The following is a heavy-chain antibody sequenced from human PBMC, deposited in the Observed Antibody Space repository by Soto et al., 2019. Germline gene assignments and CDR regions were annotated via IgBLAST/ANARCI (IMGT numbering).Heavy chain of an antibody. CDR2: IYYSGST. J-gene: IGHJ4*02. D-gene: IGHD6-13*01. CDR1: GGSISSYY. V-gene: IGHV4-59*08. Sequence: PSETLSLTCTVSGGSISSYYWSWIRQPPGKGLEWIGYIYYSGSTNYNPSLKSRVTISVDTSKNQFSLKLSSVTAADTAVYYCARHERAAAGYDYWGQGTLVTVSS. CDR3: ARHERAAAGYDY.